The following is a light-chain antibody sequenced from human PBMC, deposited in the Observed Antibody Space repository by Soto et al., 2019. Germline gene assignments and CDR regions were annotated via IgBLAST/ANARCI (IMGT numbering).Light chain of an antibody. CDR2: KAS. CDR1: QSISDQ. J-gene: IGKJ1*01. CDR3: QEYTPSFTWT. V-gene: IGKV1-5*03. Sequence: DIQMTQSPSTLSASVGDRVTITCRASQSISDQLAWYQQKTGRAPEVLIHKASTLESGVPSRFSGNGSGTEFTLTISSLQPDDFATYYCQEYTPSFTWTFGQGTKVEI.